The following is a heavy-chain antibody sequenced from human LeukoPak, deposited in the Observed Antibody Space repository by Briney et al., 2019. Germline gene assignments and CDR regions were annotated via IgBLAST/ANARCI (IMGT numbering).Heavy chain of an antibody. Sequence: SSETLSLTCAVSGYSISSGYYWGWIRQPPGKGLEWIGRIYHSGSTYYNPSLKSRVTISVDTSKNQFSLKLSSVTAADTAVYYCARAGPAALTLIYYYYMDVWGKGTTVTVSS. D-gene: IGHD2-2*01. CDR1: GYSISSGYY. J-gene: IGHJ6*03. CDR3: ARAGPAALTLIYYYYMDV. CDR2: IYHSGST. V-gene: IGHV4-38-2*01.